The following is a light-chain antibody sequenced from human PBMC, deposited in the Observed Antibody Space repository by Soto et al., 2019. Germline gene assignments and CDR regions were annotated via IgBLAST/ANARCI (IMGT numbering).Light chain of an antibody. J-gene: IGLJ3*02. CDR3: SSYASTSTVL. CDR1: TNDIGAYNY. V-gene: IGLV2-14*03. CDR2: DVT. Sequence: QSALTQPASVSGSPGQSITISCTGTTNDIGAYNYVSWYQQHPGKAPKLMIYDVTNRPSGVSNRFSGSKSGNTASLTISGLQAEDEADYYCSSYASTSTVLFGGGTKLTVL.